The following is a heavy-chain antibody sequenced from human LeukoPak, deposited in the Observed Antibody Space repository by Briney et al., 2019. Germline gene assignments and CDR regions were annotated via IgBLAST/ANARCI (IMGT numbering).Heavy chain of an antibody. Sequence: GGSLRLSCAASGFTFSSYSMNWVRQAPGKGLEWVSYINSGSLTIYYADSVKGRFTISRDNSKNTLYLQMNSLRAEDTAVYYCAGVLYSGDYFDYWGQGTLVTVSS. J-gene: IGHJ4*02. D-gene: IGHD2-21*01. CDR1: GFTFSSYS. V-gene: IGHV3-48*01. CDR3: AGVLYSGDYFDY. CDR2: INSGSLTI.